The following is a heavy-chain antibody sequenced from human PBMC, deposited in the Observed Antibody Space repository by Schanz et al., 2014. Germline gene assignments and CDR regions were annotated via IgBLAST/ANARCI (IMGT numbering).Heavy chain of an antibody. CDR3: AKQHGVIQQVSDY. CDR2: ISYDGSSK. J-gene: IGHJ4*02. Sequence: QVQLVESGGGVVQPGRSLRLSCAASGFKFSIYAMHWVRQAPGKGLEWVALISYDGSSKNHADSVQGRFTISRDNSKNALYLQMDSLRAEDTAVYYCAKQHGVIQQVSDYWGQGTLVTVSS. D-gene: IGHD3-22*01. CDR1: GFKFSIYA. V-gene: IGHV3-30*18.